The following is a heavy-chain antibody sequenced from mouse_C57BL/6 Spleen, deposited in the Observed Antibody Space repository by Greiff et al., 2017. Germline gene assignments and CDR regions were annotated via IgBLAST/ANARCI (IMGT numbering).Heavy chain of an antibody. Sequence: VQLQQPGAELVKPGASVKISCKASGYAFSSYWMNWVKQRPGKGLEWIGQIYPGDGDTNYNGKFKGKATLTADKSSSTAYMQLSSLTSEDSAVYFCARSNYYGRGPMDYWGQGTSVTVSS. V-gene: IGHV1-80*01. CDR3: ARSNYYGRGPMDY. CDR1: GYAFSSYW. CDR2: IYPGDGDT. J-gene: IGHJ4*01. D-gene: IGHD1-1*01.